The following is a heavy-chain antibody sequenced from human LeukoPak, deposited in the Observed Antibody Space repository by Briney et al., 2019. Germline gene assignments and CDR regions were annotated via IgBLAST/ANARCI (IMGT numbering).Heavy chain of an antibody. CDR2: IYYSGST. CDR3: ARDAYQLRFDP. V-gene: IGHV4-39*07. J-gene: IGHJ5*02. D-gene: IGHD2-2*01. Sequence: SETLSLTCTVSGGSISSSSYYWGWIRQPPGKGLEWIGSIYYSGSTYYNPSLKSRVTISVDTSKNQFSLKLSSVTAADTAVYYCARDAYQLRFDPWGQGTLVTVSS. CDR1: GGSISSSSYY.